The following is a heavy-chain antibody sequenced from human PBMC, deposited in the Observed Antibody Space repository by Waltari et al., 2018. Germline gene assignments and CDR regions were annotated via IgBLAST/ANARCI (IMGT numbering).Heavy chain of an antibody. J-gene: IGHJ4*02. V-gene: IGHV1-69*04. CDR2: ILPILGIA. D-gene: IGHD6-13*01. Sequence: QVQLVQSGAEVKKPGSSVKVSCKASGGTFSSYAISWVRQAPGQGLEWMGGILPILGIANHAPKFQGRVQITPDESTSHAYMEPNSPRSEDTAVYYFASNPRGSSWSTVDYWGQGTLVTVSS. CDR3: ASNPRGSSWSTVDY. CDR1: GGTFSSYA.